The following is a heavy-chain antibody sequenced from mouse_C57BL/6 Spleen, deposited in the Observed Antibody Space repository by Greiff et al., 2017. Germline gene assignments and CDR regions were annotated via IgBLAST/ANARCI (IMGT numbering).Heavy chain of an antibody. CDR3: AREGLYYGSSFDY. V-gene: IGHV1-54*01. CDR1: GYAFTNYL. Sequence: VQLQQSGAELVRPGTSVKVSCKASGYAFTNYLIEWVKQRPGQGLEWIGVINPGSGGTNYNEKFKGKATLTADKSSSTAYMQLSSLTSEDSAVYFCAREGLYYGSSFDYWGQGTTLTVSS. D-gene: IGHD1-1*01. CDR2: INPGSGGT. J-gene: IGHJ2*01.